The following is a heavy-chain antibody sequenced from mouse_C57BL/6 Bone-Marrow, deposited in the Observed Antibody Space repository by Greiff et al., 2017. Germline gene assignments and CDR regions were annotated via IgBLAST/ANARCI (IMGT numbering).Heavy chain of an antibody. V-gene: IGHV5-12*01. CDR3: ARKGFITTVVATDWYIDV. CDR2: ISTGGGST. Sequence: EVKLMESGGGLVQPGGSLKLSCAASGFTFSDYYMYWVRQTPEKRLEWVAYISTGGGSTYYPDTVKGRFTISRDNAKNTLYLQMSRLKSEDTAMYYCARKGFITTVVATDWYIDVWGTGTTVTVSS. D-gene: IGHD1-1*01. J-gene: IGHJ1*03. CDR1: GFTFSDYY.